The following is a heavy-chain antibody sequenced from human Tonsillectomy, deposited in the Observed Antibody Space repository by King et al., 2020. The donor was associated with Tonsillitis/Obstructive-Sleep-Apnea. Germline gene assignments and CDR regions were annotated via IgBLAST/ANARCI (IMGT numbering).Heavy chain of an antibody. CDR1: GYTFSRYY. V-gene: IGHV1-46*01. CDR2: INPSTGVT. CDR3: ARDTPLDRVIDY. J-gene: IGHJ4*02. Sequence: VQLVQSGAEVKKPGASVRVFCKASGYTFSRYYIHWVRQAPGQGLEWVGIINPSTGVTTYAQKFQGRVTMTRDMSTSTIYMELSGLRSEDTAMYYCARDTPLDRVIDYWGQGTMVTVS. D-gene: IGHD3-10*01.